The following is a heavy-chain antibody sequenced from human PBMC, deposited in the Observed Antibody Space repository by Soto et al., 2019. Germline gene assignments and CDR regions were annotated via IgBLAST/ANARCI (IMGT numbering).Heavy chain of an antibody. V-gene: IGHV5-51*01. CDR3: ARLGYDFWSGYSPFDY. J-gene: IGHJ4*02. Sequence: PGESLKISCKGSGYSFTSYWIGWVRQMPGKGLEWMGIIYPGDSDTRYSPSFQGQVTISADKSISTAYLQWSSLKASDTAMYYCARLGYDFWSGYSPFDYRGQGTLVTVSS. CDR2: IYPGDSDT. D-gene: IGHD3-3*01. CDR1: GYSFTSYW.